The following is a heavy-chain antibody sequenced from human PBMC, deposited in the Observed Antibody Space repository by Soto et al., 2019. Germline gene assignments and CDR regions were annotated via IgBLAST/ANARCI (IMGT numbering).Heavy chain of an antibody. D-gene: IGHD3-9*01. CDR3: ARAAKDRYFDWLPEFDY. CDR1: GYTFTSYG. J-gene: IGHJ4*02. Sequence: GASVKVSCKASGYTFTSYGISWVRQAPGQGFEWMGWISAYNGNTNYAQKLQGRVTMTTDTSTSTAYMELRSLRSDDTAVYYCARAAKDRYFDWLPEFDYWGQGTLVTVSS. V-gene: IGHV1-18*01. CDR2: ISAYNGNT.